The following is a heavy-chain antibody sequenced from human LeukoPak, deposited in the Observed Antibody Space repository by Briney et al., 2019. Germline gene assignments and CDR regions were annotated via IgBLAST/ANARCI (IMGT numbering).Heavy chain of an antibody. V-gene: IGHV3-48*04. J-gene: IGHJ5*02. D-gene: IGHD3-22*01. CDR2: ISSSSSTI. Sequence: GGSLRLSCAASGFTFSTYSIDWVRQAPGKGLEWISYISSSSSTIDFADSVKGRFTISRDNARNSVYLQMNSLRAEDTAVYYCARVHTSSYAADLWGQGTPVTVSS. CDR3: ARVHTSSYAADL. CDR1: GFTFSTYS.